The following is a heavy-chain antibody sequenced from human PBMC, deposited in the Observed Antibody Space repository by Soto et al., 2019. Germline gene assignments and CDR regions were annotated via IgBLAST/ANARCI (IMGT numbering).Heavy chain of an antibody. CDR3: ARGGTGKTIYYFDY. D-gene: IGHD1-1*01. J-gene: IGHJ4*02. Sequence: SETLSLTCAVSGGSISSGGYSWSWIRQPPGKGLEWIGYIYHSGSTYYNPSLKSRVTISVDRSKNQFSLKLSSVTAADTAVYYCARGGTGKTIYYFDYWGQGTLVTVSS. V-gene: IGHV4-30-2*01. CDR2: IYHSGST. CDR1: GGSISSGGYS.